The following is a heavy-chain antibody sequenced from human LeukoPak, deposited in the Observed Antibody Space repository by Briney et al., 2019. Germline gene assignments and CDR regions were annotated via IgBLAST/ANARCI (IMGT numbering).Heavy chain of an antibody. CDR1: GFTFSSYA. V-gene: IGHV3-23*01. J-gene: IGHJ4*02. Sequence: PGGSLRLSCAASGFTFSSYAMSWVRQAPGKGLEWVSAISGSGGGTYYADSVKGRFTISRDNSKNTLYLQMNSLRAEDTAVYYCAKYSSSWFFYFDYWGQGTLVTVSS. CDR2: ISGSGGGT. CDR3: AKYSSSWFFYFDY. D-gene: IGHD6-13*01.